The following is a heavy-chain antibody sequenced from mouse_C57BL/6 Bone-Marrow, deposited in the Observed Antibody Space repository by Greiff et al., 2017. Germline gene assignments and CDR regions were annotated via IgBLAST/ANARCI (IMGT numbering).Heavy chain of an antibody. D-gene: IGHD1-1*01. Sequence: EVKLVESGGGLVKPGASLKLSCAASGFTFSDYGMHWVRQAPEKGLEWVAYISSGSSTIYYADTVKGRFTISRDNAKSTLFLQMTSLRSEDSAMYYCERRDDGSREYYFDYWGQGTTLTVSS. J-gene: IGHJ2*01. CDR3: ERRDDGSREYYFDY. CDR1: GFTFSDYG. CDR2: ISSGSSTI. V-gene: IGHV5-17*01.